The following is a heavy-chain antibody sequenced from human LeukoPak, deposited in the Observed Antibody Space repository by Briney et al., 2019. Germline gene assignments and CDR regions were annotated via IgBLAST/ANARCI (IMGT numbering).Heavy chain of an antibody. CDR3: ARGRRNFVGTYYFDY. V-gene: IGHV4-39*07. CDR1: GDSISSSHYY. J-gene: IGHJ4*02. CDR2: IYYDGST. Sequence: SETLSLTCTVSGDSISSSHYYWGWIRQPPGMGLEWIGNIYYDGSTYYSPSLKSRVAISLDTSKNHFSLKLSSVAAADTAVYYCARGRRNFVGTYYFDYWGQGTLVTVSS. D-gene: IGHD2-21*01.